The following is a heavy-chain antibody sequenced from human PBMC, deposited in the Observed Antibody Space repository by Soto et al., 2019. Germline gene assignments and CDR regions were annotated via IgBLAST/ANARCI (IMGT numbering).Heavy chain of an antibody. CDR3: AKESLDTIIVVVIPSSGMDV. CDR1: GFTFSSYG. D-gene: IGHD3-22*01. V-gene: IGHV3-30*18. J-gene: IGHJ6*02. Sequence: GGSLRLSCAASGFTFSSYGVHWVRQAPGKGLEWVAVISYDGSNKYYADSVKGRFTISRDNSKNTLYLQMNSLRAEATAVYYCAKESLDTIIVVVIPSSGMDVCGQGTTVTVSS. CDR2: ISYDGSNK.